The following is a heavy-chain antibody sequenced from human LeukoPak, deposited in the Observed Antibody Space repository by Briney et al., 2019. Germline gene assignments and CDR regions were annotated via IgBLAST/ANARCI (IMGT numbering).Heavy chain of an antibody. CDR2: ISGSGDTT. V-gene: IGHV3-23*01. CDR3: AKSQRNDQQVVQRIDY. J-gene: IGHJ4*02. Sequence: PGGSLRLSCTASRFTFSTYAMSCVRQAPGKGLEWVSRISGSGDTTYYTGSVKGRFTISRDNSKNALYLQMSSLRAEDTAVYYCAKSQRNDQQVVQRIDYWGQGTLVTVSS. D-gene: IGHD2-2*01. CDR1: RFTFSTYA.